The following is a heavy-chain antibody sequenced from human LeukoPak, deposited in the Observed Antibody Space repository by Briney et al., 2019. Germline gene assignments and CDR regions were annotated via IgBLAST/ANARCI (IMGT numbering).Heavy chain of an antibody. V-gene: IGHV3-23*01. Sequence: PGGSLRLSCAASGFTFNIYAMSWVRQAPGKGLEWVSSITSSGYVTFYADSVKDRFTISRDNSKNTLYLQMSRLRAEDTAVYYCAKDRPNYHESNGHYYRPNGDYWGQGTLVTVSS. D-gene: IGHD3-22*01. CDR3: AKDRPNYHESNGHYYRPNGDY. CDR1: GFTFNIYA. J-gene: IGHJ4*02. CDR2: ITSSGYVT.